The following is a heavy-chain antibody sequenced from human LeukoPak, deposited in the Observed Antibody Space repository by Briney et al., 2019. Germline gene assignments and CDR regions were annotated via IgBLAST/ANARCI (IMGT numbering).Heavy chain of an antibody. D-gene: IGHD6-19*01. Sequence: PGGSLRLSCAASGFTVSSNYMSWVRHAPWKRLESVSVIYSGGSTYYADSVKGRFTISRDNSKNTLYLQMNSLRAEDTAVYYCASSGWTGAYFDYWGQGTLVTVSS. CDR2: IYSGGST. J-gene: IGHJ4*02. V-gene: IGHV3-66*01. CDR3: ASSGWTGAYFDY. CDR1: GFTVSSNY.